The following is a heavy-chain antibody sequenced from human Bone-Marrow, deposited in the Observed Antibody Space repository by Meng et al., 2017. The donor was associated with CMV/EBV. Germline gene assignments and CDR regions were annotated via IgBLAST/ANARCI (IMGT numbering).Heavy chain of an antibody. D-gene: IGHD2-2*01. J-gene: IGHJ6*02. Sequence: GESLKISCAASGCTFSDYYMSWIRQAPGKGLEWVSYISSSGSTIYYADSVKGRFTISRDNATNTLYLQMNSLRAEDTAVYYCASWGSTSSAYGMDVWGQGTTVTVSS. V-gene: IGHV3-11*04. CDR2: ISSSGSTI. CDR1: GCTFSDYY. CDR3: ASWGSTSSAYGMDV.